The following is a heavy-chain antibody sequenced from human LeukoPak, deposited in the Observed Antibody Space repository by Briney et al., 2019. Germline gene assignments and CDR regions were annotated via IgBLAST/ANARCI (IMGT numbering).Heavy chain of an antibody. D-gene: IGHD5-18*01. V-gene: IGHV3-33*08. J-gene: IGHJ4*02. CDR2: IWYDGSNK. CDR1: GFTFSRYG. Sequence: PGGSLRLSCSASGFTFSRYGMHWVRQAPGKGLEWVAVIWYDGSNKYFADSVKGRFTISRDNSKNTLYLQMNSLRAEDTAVYYCARDLTTSMAYYFDCWGQGTLVTVSS. CDR3: ARDLTTSMAYYFDC.